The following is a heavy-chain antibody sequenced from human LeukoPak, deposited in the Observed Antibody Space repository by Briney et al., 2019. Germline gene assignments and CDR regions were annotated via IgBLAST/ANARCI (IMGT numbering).Heavy chain of an antibody. V-gene: IGHV1-2*02. J-gene: IGHJ5*02. CDR3: ARDSAYSYGVSWFDP. CDR1: GYTFTGYY. D-gene: IGHD5-18*01. CDR2: INPNSGGT. Sequence: GASVKVSCKASGYTFTGYYMHWVRQAPGQGLEWMGWINPNSGGTNYAQKLQGRVTMTTDTSTNTAYMDLRSLRSDDTAVYYCARDSAYSYGVSWFDPWGQGTLVTVSS.